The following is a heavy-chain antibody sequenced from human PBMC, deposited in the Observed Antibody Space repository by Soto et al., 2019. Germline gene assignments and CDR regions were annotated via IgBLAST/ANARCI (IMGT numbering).Heavy chain of an antibody. CDR1: GFTFSSYA. Sequence: GGSLRLSCAASGFTFSSYAMHWVRQAPGKGLEWVAVISYDGSNKYYADSVKGRFTISRDNSKNTLYLQMNSLRAEDTAVYYCAKDIVVVPAAILGCKYYYYGMDVWGQGTTVTVSS. V-gene: IGHV3-30-3*01. CDR3: AKDIVVVPAAILGCKYYYYGMDV. D-gene: IGHD2-2*02. CDR2: ISYDGSNK. J-gene: IGHJ6*02.